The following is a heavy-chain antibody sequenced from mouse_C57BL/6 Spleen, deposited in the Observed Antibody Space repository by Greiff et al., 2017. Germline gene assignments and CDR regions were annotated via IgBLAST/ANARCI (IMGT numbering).Heavy chain of an antibody. J-gene: IGHJ1*03. V-gene: IGHV1-54*01. CDR1: GYAFTNYL. D-gene: IGHD2-2*01. Sequence: QVQLKQSGAELVRPGTSVKVSCKASGYAFTNYLIEWVKQRPGQGLEWIGVINPGSGGTNYNEKFKGKATLTAYQSSSTAYMQLSSLTSEDSAVYFCARWTSYGYDGRYFDVWGTGTTVTVSS. CDR3: ARWTSYGYDGRYFDV. CDR2: INPGSGGT.